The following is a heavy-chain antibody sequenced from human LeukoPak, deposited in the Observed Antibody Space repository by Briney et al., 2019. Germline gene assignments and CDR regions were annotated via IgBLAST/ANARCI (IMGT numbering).Heavy chain of an antibody. J-gene: IGHJ4*02. CDR3: AKDGGHSSGPTFDY. Sequence: GGSLRLSCTASGFTFSDYWMTWVRQAPGKGLEWVAVISYDGSNKYYADSVKGRFTISRDNSKNTLYLQMNSLRAEDTAVYYCAKDGGHSSGPTFDYWGQGTLVTVSS. CDR1: GFTFSDYW. V-gene: IGHV3-30*18. CDR2: ISYDGSNK. D-gene: IGHD3-22*01.